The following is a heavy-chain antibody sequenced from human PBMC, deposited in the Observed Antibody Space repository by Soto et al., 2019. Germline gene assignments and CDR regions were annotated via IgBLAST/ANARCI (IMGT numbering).Heavy chain of an antibody. V-gene: IGHV1-46*01. CDR1: GYTFTNYY. CDR3: ARADYFGMDV. CDR2: IDPSGGRT. Sequence: QVQLMQSGAEVKKPGAAVQVSCRASGYTFTNYYLHWVRQAPGQGLQWMGMIDPSGGRTTYAQEFQGRVTITRDTSTSTLHMELRSQTSDDTAVYFCARADYFGMDVWGLGTTVTVSS. J-gene: IGHJ6*02.